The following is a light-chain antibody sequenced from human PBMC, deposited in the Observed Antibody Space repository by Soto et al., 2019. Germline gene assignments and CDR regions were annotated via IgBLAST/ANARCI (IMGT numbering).Light chain of an antibody. Sequence: DIQMTQSPSSLSASVGDRVTITCRASQNIDSYLNWYQQKPGKAPKLLIYAASSLKSGVPSRFSGSGSGTDFTLTFTSLQPEDFATYYCQQSYSIPWTFGQRTKVEIK. CDR1: QNIDSY. V-gene: IGKV1-39*01. CDR3: QQSYSIPWT. J-gene: IGKJ1*01. CDR2: AAS.